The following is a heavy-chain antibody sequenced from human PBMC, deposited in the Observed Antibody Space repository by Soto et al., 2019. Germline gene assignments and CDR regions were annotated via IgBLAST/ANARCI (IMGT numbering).Heavy chain of an antibody. J-gene: IGHJ4*02. CDR3: ARESEDLTSNFDY. CDR2: ISSTTNYI. Sequence: GGSLRLSCAASGFPFTRYSMNWVRQAPGKGLEWVSSISSTTNYIYYGDSMKGRFTISRDNAKNSLYLEMNSLRAEDTAVYYCARESEDLTSNFDYWGQGTLVTVSS. CDR1: GFPFTRYS. V-gene: IGHV3-21*06.